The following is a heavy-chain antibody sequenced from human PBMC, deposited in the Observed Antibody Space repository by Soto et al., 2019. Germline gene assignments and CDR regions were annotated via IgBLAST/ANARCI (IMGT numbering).Heavy chain of an antibody. J-gene: IGHJ3*02. Sequence: SVKVSCKASGGTFSSYAISWVRQAPGQGLEWMGGIIPIFGTANYAQKFQGRVTITADESTSTAYMELSSLRSEDTAVYYCARSRGYYDSSGYFLAFDIWGQGTMVTVSS. CDR1: GGTFSSYA. D-gene: IGHD3-22*01. CDR3: ARSRGYYDSSGYFLAFDI. CDR2: IIPIFGTA. V-gene: IGHV1-69*13.